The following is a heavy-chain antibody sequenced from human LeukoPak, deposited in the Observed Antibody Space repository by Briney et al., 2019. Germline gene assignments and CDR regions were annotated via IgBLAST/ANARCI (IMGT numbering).Heavy chain of an antibody. D-gene: IGHD3-10*01. CDR1: GFTFSSYG. V-gene: IGHV3-30*18. Sequence: PGGSLRLSCAASGFTFSSYGMHWVRQAPGKGLEWVAVISYDGSNKYYADSVKGRFTISRDNSRNTLYLQMNSLRAEDTAVYYCAKDFRYGSGSDYYYMDVWGKGTTVTVSS. J-gene: IGHJ6*03. CDR2: ISYDGSNK. CDR3: AKDFRYGSGSDYYYMDV.